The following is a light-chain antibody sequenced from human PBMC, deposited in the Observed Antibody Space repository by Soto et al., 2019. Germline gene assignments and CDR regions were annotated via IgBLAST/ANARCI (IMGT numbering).Light chain of an antibody. CDR3: SSFTSSRTLV. CDR2: HVT. J-gene: IGLJ3*02. CDR1: ISDIGGYNF. V-gene: IGLV2-14*03. Sequence: QSVLTQPASVSGSPGQSITISCTGTISDIGGYNFVSWYQQHPGKAPKLIIYHVTARPSGISNRFSGSKSGSTASLTISGLQAEDESDYYCSSFTSSRTLVFGGGTKLTV.